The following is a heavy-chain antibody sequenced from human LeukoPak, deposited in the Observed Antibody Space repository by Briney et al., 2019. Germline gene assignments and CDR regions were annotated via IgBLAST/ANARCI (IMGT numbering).Heavy chain of an antibody. D-gene: IGHD6-19*01. Sequence: GGSLRLSCAVSGFPFSLYEINWVRQAPGKGLDWVSNIGSSGRTRYYADSVKGRFSISRDNAKNSLFLQMNSLRVEDTGVYYCALLAVASDFDYWGQGALLTVSS. V-gene: IGHV3-48*03. CDR2: IGSSGRTR. J-gene: IGHJ4*02. CDR1: GFPFSLYE. CDR3: ALLAVASDFDY.